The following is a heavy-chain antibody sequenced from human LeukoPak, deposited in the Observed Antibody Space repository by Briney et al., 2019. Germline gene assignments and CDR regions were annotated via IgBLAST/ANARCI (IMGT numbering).Heavy chain of an antibody. V-gene: IGHV1-18*01. Sequence: GASVRVSCKASGYTFTSYGISWVRRAPGQGLEWMGWISAYNGNTNYAQKLQGRVTMTTDTSTSTAYMELRSLRSDDTAVYYCARWAPYYYYYGMDVWGQGTTVTVSS. CDR3: ARWAPYYYYYGMDV. J-gene: IGHJ6*02. CDR2: ISAYNGNT. CDR1: GYTFTSYG. D-gene: IGHD1-26*01.